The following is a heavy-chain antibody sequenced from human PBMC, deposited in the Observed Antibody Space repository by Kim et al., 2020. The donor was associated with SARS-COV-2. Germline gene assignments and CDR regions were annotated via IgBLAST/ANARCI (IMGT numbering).Heavy chain of an antibody. Sequence: GRFTISRDNSKNTLYLQMNSLRAEDTAVYYCAKGGAADILTGYYRQPFDYWGQGTLVTVSS. CDR3: AKGGAADILTGYYRQPFDY. J-gene: IGHJ4*02. V-gene: IGHV3-23*01. D-gene: IGHD3-9*01.